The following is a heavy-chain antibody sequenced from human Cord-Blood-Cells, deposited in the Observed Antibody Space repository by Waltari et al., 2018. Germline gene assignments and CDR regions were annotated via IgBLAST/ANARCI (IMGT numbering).Heavy chain of an antibody. Sequence: QVQLQQWGAGLLKPSETLSLTCAVSGGSFSGYYWSWIRQPPGKGLEWIGEINHSGSTNYNPSLKSRVTISVDTSKNQFSLKLSSVTAADTAVYYCARYFDHWGQGTLVTVSS. CDR1: GGSFSGYY. CDR2: INHSGST. V-gene: IGHV4-34*01. CDR3: ARYFDH. J-gene: IGHJ4*02.